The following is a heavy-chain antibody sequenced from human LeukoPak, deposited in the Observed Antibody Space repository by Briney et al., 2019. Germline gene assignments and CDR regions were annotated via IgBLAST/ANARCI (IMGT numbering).Heavy chain of an antibody. V-gene: IGHV1-46*01. CDR2: YNPSGGST. CDR1: GYTFTSYY. J-gene: IGHJ5*02. D-gene: IGHD2-15*01. Sequence: ASVKVSCKASGYTFTSYYMHGVRQAPGQGLERMGIYNPSGGSTRYARKFQGRVTITRNTSTSTVYMELSSLRPQDTAVYYCARGVVFKSSSWYDTWGQGTLVTVSS. CDR3: ARGVVFKSSSWYDT.